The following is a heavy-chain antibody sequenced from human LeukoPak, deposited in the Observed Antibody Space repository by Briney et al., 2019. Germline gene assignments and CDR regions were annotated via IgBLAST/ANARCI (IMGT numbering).Heavy chain of an antibody. CDR2: IWYDGSNK. Sequence: SLRLSCAPSGFTFSSYGMHWVRQAPGKGLEWVAVIWYDGSNKFYEDSVKGRFIISRDNSKNTLYLQMNSLRAEDTALYYCARDEYYYDSSGYFFYPPVYDAFDIWGQGTLVTVSS. D-gene: IGHD3-22*01. CDR3: ARDEYYYDSSGYFFYPPVYDAFDI. V-gene: IGHV3-33*01. CDR1: GFTFSSYG. J-gene: IGHJ3*02.